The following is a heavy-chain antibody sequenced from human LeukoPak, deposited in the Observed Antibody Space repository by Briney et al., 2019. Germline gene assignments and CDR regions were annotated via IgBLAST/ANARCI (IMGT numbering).Heavy chain of an antibody. Sequence: GESLRLSCAASGFTFSSYSMSWVRQAPGKGLEWVANINQGGSQKNYVDSVRGRFTIDRDDAKNSLYLRMNSLRAEDTAMYFCVRDKGGWNPFDYWGQGTLVTVSS. CDR1: GFTFSSYS. CDR2: INQGGSQK. D-gene: IGHD6-19*01. J-gene: IGHJ4*02. V-gene: IGHV3-7*03. CDR3: VRDKGGWNPFDY.